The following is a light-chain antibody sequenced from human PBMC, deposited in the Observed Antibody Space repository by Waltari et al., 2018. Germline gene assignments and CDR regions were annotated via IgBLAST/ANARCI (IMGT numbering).Light chain of an antibody. Sequence: DTVWTQSPSPLAVFLGEGPTINCNSSQSVFYSSNNKNYLAWYQQKPGQPPKLLIYWASTRESGVPDRFSGSGSGTDFTLTISSLQAEDVAVYYCQQYYSTRRLTFGGGTKVEIK. CDR1: QSVFYSSNNKNY. J-gene: IGKJ4*01. CDR2: WAS. V-gene: IGKV4-1*01. CDR3: QQYYSTRRLT.